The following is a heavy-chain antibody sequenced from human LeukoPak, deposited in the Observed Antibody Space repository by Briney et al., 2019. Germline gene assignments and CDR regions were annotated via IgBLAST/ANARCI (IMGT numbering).Heavy chain of an antibody. J-gene: IGHJ6*03. Sequence: GGSLRLSCEASGFTFSSFAIHWVRQAPGKGLEWVAVISSDGSNKYYPDSVKGRFTISRDNSKNTLYLQVNSLSSEDTAVYYCARDGSGTYSYYMDVWGRGTTVTVSS. CDR3: ARDGSGTYSYYMDV. V-gene: IGHV3-30-3*01. CDR2: ISSDGSNK. CDR1: GFTFSSFA. D-gene: IGHD3-10*01.